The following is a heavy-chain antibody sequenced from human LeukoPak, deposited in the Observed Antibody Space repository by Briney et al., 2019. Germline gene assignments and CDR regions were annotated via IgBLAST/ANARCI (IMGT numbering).Heavy chain of an antibody. CDR2: MNPNSGNT. CDR3: ARRCSGSGSPITY. V-gene: IGHV1-8*01. Sequence: ASVKVSCKASGYTFTSYDINWVRPASGQGLEWMGWMNPNSGNTGYAQKFQGRVTMTRNTSISTAYMELSSLRSEDTAVYYCARRCSGSGSPITYWGQGNLVTVSS. D-gene: IGHD3-10*01. J-gene: IGHJ4*02. CDR1: GYTFTSYD.